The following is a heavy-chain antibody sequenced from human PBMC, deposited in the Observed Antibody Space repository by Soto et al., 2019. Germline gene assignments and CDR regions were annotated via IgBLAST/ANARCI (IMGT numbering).Heavy chain of an antibody. J-gene: IGHJ4*02. D-gene: IGHD2-2*01. CDR2: IYYSGST. CDR1: GGSISSGDYY. V-gene: IGHV4-30-4*01. Sequence: QVQLQESGLGLVKPSQTLSLTCTVSGGSISSGDYYWSWIRQPPGKGLEWIGYIYYSGSTYYNPPPKRRXXIXVXXSKNQFSLKLSSVTAADTAVYYCARVPAAMWHFDYWGQGTLVTVSS. CDR3: ARVPAAMWHFDY.